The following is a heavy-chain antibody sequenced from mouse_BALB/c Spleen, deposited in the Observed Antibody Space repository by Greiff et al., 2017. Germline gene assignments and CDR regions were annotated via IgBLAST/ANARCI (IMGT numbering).Heavy chain of an antibody. Sequence: DVQLVESGGGLVKPGGSLKLSCAASGFTFSDYYMYWVRQTPEKRLEWVATISDGGSYTYYPDSVKGRFTISRDNAKNNLYLQMSSLKSEDTAMYYCARAPQAMDYWGQGTSVTVSS. CDR1: GFTFSDYY. CDR3: ARAPQAMDY. V-gene: IGHV5-4*02. J-gene: IGHJ4*01. CDR2: ISDGGSYT.